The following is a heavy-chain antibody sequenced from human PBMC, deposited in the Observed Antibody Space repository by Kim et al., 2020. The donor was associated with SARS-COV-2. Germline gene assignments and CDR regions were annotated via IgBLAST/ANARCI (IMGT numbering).Heavy chain of an antibody. D-gene: IGHD2-15*01. CDR3: ARDRGGTYESYYFDY. V-gene: IGHV4-4*06. J-gene: IGHJ4*02. Sequence: NPPLKSRVSMSMDTSKNQFSLTLKSVTAADTAVYFCARDRGGTYESYYFDYWGQGTLVTVSS.